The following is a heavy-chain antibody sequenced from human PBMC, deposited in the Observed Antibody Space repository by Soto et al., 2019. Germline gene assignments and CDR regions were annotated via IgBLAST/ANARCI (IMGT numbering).Heavy chain of an antibody. CDR3: ARGGGVVVAASDF. CDR1: GFTFSSYS. Sequence: GGTLRLSCAASGFTFSSYSMNWVRQAPGKGLEWVSSISSSSSYIYYADSVKGRFTISRDNAKNSLYLQMNSLRAEDTAVYYCARGGGVVVAASDFSGQGTLRTVSS. J-gene: IGHJ4*02. CDR2: ISSSSSYI. D-gene: IGHD2-15*01. V-gene: IGHV3-21*01.